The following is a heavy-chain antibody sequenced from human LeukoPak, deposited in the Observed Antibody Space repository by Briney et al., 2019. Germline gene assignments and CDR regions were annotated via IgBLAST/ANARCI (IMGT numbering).Heavy chain of an antibody. V-gene: IGHV3-30-3*01. J-gene: IGHJ6*02. D-gene: IGHD3-10*01. Sequence: PGRSLRLSCAASGFTFSSYAMHWVRQAPGKGLEWMAVISYDGSNKYYADSVKGRFTISRDNSKNTLYLQMNSLRAEDTAVYYCARGDYYGSGSHYYGMDVWGQGTTVTVCS. CDR3: ARGDYYGSGSHYYGMDV. CDR2: ISYDGSNK. CDR1: GFTFSSYA.